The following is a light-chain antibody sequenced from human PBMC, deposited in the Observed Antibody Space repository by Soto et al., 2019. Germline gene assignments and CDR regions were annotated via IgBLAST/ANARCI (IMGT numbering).Light chain of an antibody. Sequence: EIVLTQSPGTLSSSPGEGVTLSCRASQKVGNNYLAWYQQKPGQAPRLVIYDVSTRATDIPDRFSGSGSGTDFTLTIRRLEPEDFAVYYCHQYALAPLNFGGGTKVEI. CDR1: QKVGNNY. CDR3: HQYALAPLN. J-gene: IGKJ4*01. V-gene: IGKV3-20*01. CDR2: DVS.